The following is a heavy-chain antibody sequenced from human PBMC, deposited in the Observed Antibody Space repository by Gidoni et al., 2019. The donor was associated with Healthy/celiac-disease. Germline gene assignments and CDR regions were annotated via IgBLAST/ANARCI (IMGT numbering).Heavy chain of an antibody. D-gene: IGHD2-15*01. CDR1: GFSLSTSGVG. CDR2: IYWDDDK. V-gene: IGHV2-5*02. Sequence: QITLKESGPTLVKPTQTLTLTCTFSGFSLSTSGVGVGWIRQPPGKALEWLALIYWDDDKRYSPSLKSRLTITKDTSKNQVVLTMTNMDPVDTATYYCAHGVGYCSGGSCYDTYYFDYWGQGTLVTVSS. J-gene: IGHJ4*02. CDR3: AHGVGYCSGGSCYDTYYFDY.